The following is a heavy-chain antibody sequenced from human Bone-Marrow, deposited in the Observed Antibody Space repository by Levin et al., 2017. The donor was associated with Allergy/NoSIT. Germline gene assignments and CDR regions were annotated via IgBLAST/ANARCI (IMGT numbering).Heavy chain of an antibody. Sequence: LRLSCTVSGGSISSGGYYWSWIRQHPGTGLEWIGYIHHSGNTHHNPSLRRRVTMSIDTSKKQFSLKLSSVTAADTAVYYCVRGGGADGSYGYYQFDYWGQGTLVTVSS. V-gene: IGHV4-31*03. CDR2: IHHSGNT. D-gene: IGHD5-18*01. CDR3: VRGGGADGSYGYYQFDY. CDR1: GGSISSGGYY. J-gene: IGHJ4*02.